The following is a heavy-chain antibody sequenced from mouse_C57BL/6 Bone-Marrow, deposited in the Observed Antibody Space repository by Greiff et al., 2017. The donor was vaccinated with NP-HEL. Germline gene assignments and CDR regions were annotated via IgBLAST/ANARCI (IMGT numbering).Heavy chain of an antibody. Sequence: LVESGPELVKPGASVKISCKASGYSFTDYNMNWVKQSNGKSLEWIGVINPNYGTTSYNQKFKGKATLTVDQSSSTAYMQLNSLTSEDSAVYYCARSRLRQGPWFAYWGQGTLVTVSA. D-gene: IGHD2-4*01. J-gene: IGHJ3*01. CDR1: GYSFTDYN. CDR3: ARSRLRQGPWFAY. CDR2: INPNYGTT. V-gene: IGHV1-39*01.